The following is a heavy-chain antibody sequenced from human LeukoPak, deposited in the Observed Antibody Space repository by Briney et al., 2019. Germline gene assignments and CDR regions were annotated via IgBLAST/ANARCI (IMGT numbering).Heavy chain of an antibody. Sequence: GGSLRLSCAASGFTFSSYGMSWVRQAPGKGLEWVSAMSAGGGTTSYTDSVKGRFTISRDNSMDTLYLQMNSLRAEDTAVYFCAKFGGRTGWFLGDWGQGTLVTVSS. J-gene: IGHJ4*02. V-gene: IGHV3-23*01. CDR3: AKFGGRTGWFLGD. D-gene: IGHD3-16*01. CDR1: GFTFSSYG. CDR2: MSAGGGTT.